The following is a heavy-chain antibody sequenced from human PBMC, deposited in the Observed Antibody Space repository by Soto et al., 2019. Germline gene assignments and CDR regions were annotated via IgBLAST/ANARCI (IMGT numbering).Heavy chain of an antibody. V-gene: IGHV4-30-2*03. CDR3: ARCEGWFDP. CDR2: IYYSGNT. J-gene: IGHJ5*02. Sequence: SETLSLTCAVSGGSISSGGYSWSWIRQPPGKGLEWIGSIYYSGNTYYNPSLKSRVTISVDTSKNQFSLKLSSVTAADTAVYYCARCEGWFDPWGQGTLVTVSS. CDR1: GGSISSGGYS.